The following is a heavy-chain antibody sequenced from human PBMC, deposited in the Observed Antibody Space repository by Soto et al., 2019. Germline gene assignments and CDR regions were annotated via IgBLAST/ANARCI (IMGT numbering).Heavy chain of an antibody. V-gene: IGHV4-59*01. J-gene: IGHJ4*02. Sequence: SETLSLTCTASGGSISSYYWSWIRQPPGKVLEWIGYIYYSGSTNYNPSLKSRVTISVDTSKNQFSLKLSSVTAADTPVYYCARANYDSSGHDYWGQGTLVTVYS. CDR2: IYYSGST. D-gene: IGHD3-22*01. CDR1: GGSISSYY. CDR3: ARANYDSSGHDY.